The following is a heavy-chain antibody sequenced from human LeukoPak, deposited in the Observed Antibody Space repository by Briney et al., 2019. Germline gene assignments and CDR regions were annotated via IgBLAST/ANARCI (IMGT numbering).Heavy chain of an antibody. CDR3: ARDGPAQMVDFDY. V-gene: IGHV1-2*02. J-gene: IGHJ4*02. CDR2: IYPNNGAT. CDR1: GYTFSGTGQY. D-gene: IGHD3-10*01. Sequence: ASVKVSCKASGYTFSGTGQYLYWLRQAPGQGLECMGWIYPNNGATAYAQQFQGRVAMTRDTSINTAYTELSRLRPDDTAVYYCARDGPAQMVDFDYWGQGALVTVSS.